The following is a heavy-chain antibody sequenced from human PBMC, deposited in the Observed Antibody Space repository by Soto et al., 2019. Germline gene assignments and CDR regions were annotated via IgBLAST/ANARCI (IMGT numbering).Heavy chain of an antibody. V-gene: IGHV1-69*13. D-gene: IGHD6-19*01. CDR1: GGTFSSYA. Sequence: GASVKVSCKASGGTFSSYAISWVRQAPGQGLEWMGGIIPIFGTANYAQKFQGRVTVTADESTSTAYMELSSLRSEDTAVYYCARGGQWPVNYYYYGMDVWGQGTTVTVSS. J-gene: IGHJ6*02. CDR2: IIPIFGTA. CDR3: ARGGQWPVNYYYYGMDV.